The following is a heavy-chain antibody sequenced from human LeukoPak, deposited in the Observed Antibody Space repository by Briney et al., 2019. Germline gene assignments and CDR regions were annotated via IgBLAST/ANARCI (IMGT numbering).Heavy chain of an antibody. J-gene: IGHJ6*02. CDR3: ARAAQYSSLTSYYYYGMDV. CDR1: SGSISSYY. D-gene: IGHD6-6*01. Sequence: SETLSLTFTVSSGSISSYYWSWIRQPPGKGLEWIGYIYYSGSTNYNPSLKSRVTISVDTSKNQFSLKLSSVTAADTAVYYCARAAQYSSLTSYYYYGMDVWGQGTTVTVSS. V-gene: IGHV4-59*01. CDR2: IYYSGST.